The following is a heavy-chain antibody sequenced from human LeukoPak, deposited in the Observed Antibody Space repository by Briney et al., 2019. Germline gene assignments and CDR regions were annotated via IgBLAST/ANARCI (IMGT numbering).Heavy chain of an antibody. V-gene: IGHV3-23*01. Sequence: GGSLRLSCAVSGITLSNYGMSWVRQAPGKGLEWIAGISGSGGGTSYADSVKGRFTISRDNAKNTLFLQMNSLRVEDTAVYFCAKRGVVIRVFLVGFHKEANYFESWGQGAQVTVSS. D-gene: IGHD3-3*01. CDR3: AKRGVVIRVFLVGFHKEANYFES. CDR1: GITLSNYG. CDR2: ISGSGGGT. J-gene: IGHJ4*02.